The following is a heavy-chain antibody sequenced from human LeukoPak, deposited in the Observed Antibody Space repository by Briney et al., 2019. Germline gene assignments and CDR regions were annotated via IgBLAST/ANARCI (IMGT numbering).Heavy chain of an antibody. J-gene: IGHJ5*02. CDR1: GYSISSGYY. V-gene: IGHV4-38-2*01. D-gene: IGHD1-1*01. CDR2: IYHSGST. CDR3: ARQGTTPWFDP. Sequence: TSETLSLTCAVSGYSISSGYYWGWIRQPPGKGLEWIGSIYHSGSTYYNPSLKSRVTISVDTSKNQFSLKLSSVTAADTAVYYCARQGTTPWFDPWGQGTLVTVSS.